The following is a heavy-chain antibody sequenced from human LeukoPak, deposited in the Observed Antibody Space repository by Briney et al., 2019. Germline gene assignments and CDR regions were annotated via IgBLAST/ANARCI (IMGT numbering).Heavy chain of an antibody. CDR3: ARVQDDFWSGKADC. CDR2: IKQDGSEK. CDR1: GFTFSSYW. V-gene: IGHV3-7*01. D-gene: IGHD3-3*01. Sequence: PGGSLRLSCAASGFTFSSYWMSWVRQAPGKGLEWVANIKQDGSEKYYVDSGKGRFTISRDNAKNSLYLQMNSLRAEDTAVYYCARVQDDFWSGKADCWGQGTLVTVSS. J-gene: IGHJ4*02.